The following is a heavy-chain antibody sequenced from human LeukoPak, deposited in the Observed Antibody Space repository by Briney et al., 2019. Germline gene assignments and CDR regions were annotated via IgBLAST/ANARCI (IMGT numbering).Heavy chain of an antibody. CDR2: MKQDGSQK. D-gene: IGHD6-13*01. CDR3: ARSTGQQLGRWYLYYMDV. V-gene: IGHV3-7*01. Sequence: PGGSLRLSCAASGFTFSRFWMSWVRQAPGKGLEWVANMKQDGSQKYYVDSVKGRFTISRDNAKNSLYLEMNSLRAEDTAVYYCARSTGQQLGRWYLYYMDVWGKGTTVTVSS. CDR1: GFTFSRFW. J-gene: IGHJ6*03.